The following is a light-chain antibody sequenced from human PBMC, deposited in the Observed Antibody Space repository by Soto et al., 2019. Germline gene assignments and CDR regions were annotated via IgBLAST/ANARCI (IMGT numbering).Light chain of an antibody. CDR3: QHCNSYSEA. CDR2: NAS. V-gene: IGKV1-5*03. Sequence: DIQMTQSPSTLSRSIRDRVTITCRASQTISSWLAWYQQKPGKAPKLLNYNASNLKSGVPSRFSGSGSGTEFTLTISSRQPDDFATYYCQHCNSYSEAFGQGTKVELK. J-gene: IGKJ1*01. CDR1: QTISSW.